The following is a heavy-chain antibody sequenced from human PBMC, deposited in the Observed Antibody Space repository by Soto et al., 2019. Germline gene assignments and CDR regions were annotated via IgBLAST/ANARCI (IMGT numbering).Heavy chain of an antibody. CDR1: GFTFSSYG. V-gene: IGHV3-30*18. Sequence: QVQLVESGGGVVQPGRSLRLSCAASGFTFSSYGMHWVRQAPGKGLEWVAVISYDGSNKYYADSVKGRFTISRDNSKNTLYLQMNSLRAEDTAVYNCAKDVDSGSYSNWFDPWGQGTLVTVSS. CDR3: AKDVDSGSYSNWFDP. CDR2: ISYDGSNK. D-gene: IGHD1-26*01. J-gene: IGHJ5*02.